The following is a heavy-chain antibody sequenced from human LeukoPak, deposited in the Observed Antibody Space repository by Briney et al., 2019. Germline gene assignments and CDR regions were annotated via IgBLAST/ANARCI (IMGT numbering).Heavy chain of an antibody. CDR2: IYTSGST. J-gene: IGHJ3*02. D-gene: IGHD1-14*01. CDR3: ARLRKAAEPPGALDI. CDR1: GGSISSGSYY. V-gene: IGHV4-61*02. Sequence: PSQTLSLTCTVSGGSISSGSYYWSWIRQPAGKGLEWIGRIYTSGSTNYNPSLKSRVTISVDTSKNQFSLKLSSVTAADTAVYYCARLRKAAEPPGALDIWGQGTMVTVSS.